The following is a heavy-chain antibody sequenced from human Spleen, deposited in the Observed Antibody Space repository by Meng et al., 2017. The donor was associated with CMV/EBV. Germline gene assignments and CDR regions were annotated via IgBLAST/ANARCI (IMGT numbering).Heavy chain of an antibody. CDR1: GTCRSET. D-gene: IGHD2-15*01. J-gene: IGHJ5*02. Sequence: GTCRSETISGVRQATGQGMEWMGRITRMLDIANYAQKVQGRVTITADKSTSTAYMELSSLRSEDTAVYYCARTPVVGVAAGGWFDPWGQGTLVTVSS. CDR3: ARTPVVGVAAGGWFDP. V-gene: IGHV1-69*02. CDR2: ITRMLDIA.